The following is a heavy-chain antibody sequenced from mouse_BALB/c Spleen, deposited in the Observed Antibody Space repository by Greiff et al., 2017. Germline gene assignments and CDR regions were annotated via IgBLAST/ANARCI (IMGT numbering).Heavy chain of an antibody. CDR3: ARGPITTVVSYYFDY. CDR2: ISSGGST. D-gene: IGHD1-1*01. J-gene: IGHJ2*01. CDR1: GFTFSSYA. Sequence: VESGGGLVKPGGSLKLSCAASGFTFSSYAMSWVRQTPEKRLEWVASISSGGSTYYPDSVKGRFTISRDNARNILYLQMSSLRSEDTAMYYCARGPITTVVSYYFDYWGQGTTLTVSS. V-gene: IGHV5-6-5*01.